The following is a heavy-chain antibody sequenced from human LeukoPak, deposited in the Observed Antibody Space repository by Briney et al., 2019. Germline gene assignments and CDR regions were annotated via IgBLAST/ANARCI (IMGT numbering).Heavy chain of an antibody. V-gene: IGHV3-30*18. J-gene: IGHJ4*02. CDR1: GFTFSSYG. D-gene: IGHD3-16*01. CDR3: ANGGVLGVLGY. Sequence: GGSLRLSCAASGFTFSSYGIHWVRQAPGKGLEWVAVISYDGTNKYYADSVKGRFTISRDNSKNTLYVQMNSLRAEDTAVYYCANGGVLGVLGYWGQGTMVTVSS. CDR2: ISYDGTNK.